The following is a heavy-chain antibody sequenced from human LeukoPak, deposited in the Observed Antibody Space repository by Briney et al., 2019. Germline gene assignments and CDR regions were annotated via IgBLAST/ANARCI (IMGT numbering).Heavy chain of an antibody. V-gene: IGHV3-30*02. D-gene: IGHD4/OR15-4a*01. CDR1: GVTFGTYG. J-gene: IGHJ6*03. Sequence: GGSLRLSCVASGVTFGTYGLHWVRQAPGKGLEWVAFIRFDGGDKYYADSVKGRFTVSRDNSKNTLYLQMNSLRIEDTAMYYCAKVLPLTFYYIDVWGKGTTVTVSS. CDR2: IRFDGGDK. CDR3: AKVLPLTFYYIDV.